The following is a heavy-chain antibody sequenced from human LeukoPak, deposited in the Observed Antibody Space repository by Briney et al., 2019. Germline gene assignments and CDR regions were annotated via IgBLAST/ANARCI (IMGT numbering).Heavy chain of an antibody. CDR2: ISAYNGNT. D-gene: IGHD3-10*01. V-gene: IGHV1-18*01. Sequence: ASVKVSCKASGYTFTSYGISWVRQAPGQGLEWKGWISAYNGNTNYAQKLQGRVTMTTETSTSTAYMELRSLRSDDTAVYYCARVLSYSSGSYAMNYWGQGTLVTVSS. CDR1: GYTFTSYG. CDR3: ARVLSYSSGSYAMNY. J-gene: IGHJ4*02.